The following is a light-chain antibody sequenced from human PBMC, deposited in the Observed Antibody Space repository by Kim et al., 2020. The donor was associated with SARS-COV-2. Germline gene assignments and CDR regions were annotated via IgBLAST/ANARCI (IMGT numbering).Light chain of an antibody. CDR1: QDIGTW. CDR3: QHYSRFPYT. V-gene: IGKV1-5*03. Sequence: SASVGDRVTITCRASQDIGTWLAWYQQKPGKAPNRLIYRASSLESGVPSRFSGSGSGTGFTLTISSLQPDDFATYYCQHYSRFPYTFGQGTKLEI. J-gene: IGKJ2*01. CDR2: RAS.